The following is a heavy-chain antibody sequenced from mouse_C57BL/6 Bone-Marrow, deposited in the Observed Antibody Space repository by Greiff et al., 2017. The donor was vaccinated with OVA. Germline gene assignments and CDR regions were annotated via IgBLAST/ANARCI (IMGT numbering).Heavy chain of an antibody. D-gene: IGHD1-1*01. CDR2: IDPNSGGT. J-gene: IGHJ4*01. Sequence: QVQLQQPGAELVKPWASVKLSCKASGYTFTSYWMHWVQQRPGRGLEWIGRIDPNSGGTKYNEKFKSQATLTVDKPSRTAYMQLSSLTSEDSAVYYGARSYGSSSFAMDYWGQGASVTAAS. CDR1: GYTFTSYW. V-gene: IGHV1-72*01. CDR3: ARSYGSSSFAMDY.